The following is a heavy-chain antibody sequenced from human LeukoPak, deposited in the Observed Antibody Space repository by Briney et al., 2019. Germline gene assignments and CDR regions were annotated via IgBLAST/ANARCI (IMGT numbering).Heavy chain of an antibody. CDR2: IKQDGSEK. CDR1: GFTFSSYW. Sequence: GGSLRLSCAASGFTFSSYWMSWVRQAPGKGLEWVANIKQDGSEKYYVDSVKGRFTISRDNSKNTLYLQMNSLRAEDTAVYYCAKEGWDIVVVPAAPHYYYYMDVWGKGTTVTISS. V-gene: IGHV3-7*03. D-gene: IGHD2-2*01. J-gene: IGHJ6*03. CDR3: AKEGWDIVVVPAAPHYYYYMDV.